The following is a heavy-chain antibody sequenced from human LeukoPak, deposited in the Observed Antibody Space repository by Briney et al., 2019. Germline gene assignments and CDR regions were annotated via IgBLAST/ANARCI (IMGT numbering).Heavy chain of an antibody. D-gene: IGHD3-9*01. CDR2: IYTSGST. CDR1: GGSISSYY. CDR3: ARTQSYDILTGYLGFDY. J-gene: IGHJ4*02. Sequence: SETLSLTCTVSGGSISSYYWSWIRQPAGKGLEWIGRIYTSGSTNYSPSLKSRVTMSVDTSKNQFSLKLSSVTAADTAVYYCARTQSYDILTGYLGFDYWGQGTLVTVSS. V-gene: IGHV4-4*07.